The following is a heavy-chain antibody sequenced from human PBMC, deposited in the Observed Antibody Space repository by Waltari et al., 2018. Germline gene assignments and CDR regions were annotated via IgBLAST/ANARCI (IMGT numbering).Heavy chain of an antibody. CDR1: AFTYRTSI. Sequence: QVQLVESGGGVVQPGRSLRLSCAAPAFTYRTSIIHWVRQAPGKGLEWVAAMSHDGFSKYYADSVKGRFSIDRDDSQNTVYLQANSLTTEDTAVYYCGREGGTSGYSGYLDTWGQGTLVTVSS. CDR2: MSHDGFSK. J-gene: IGHJ4*02. D-gene: IGHD2-15*01. CDR3: GREGGTSGYSGYLDT. V-gene: IGHV3-30*01.